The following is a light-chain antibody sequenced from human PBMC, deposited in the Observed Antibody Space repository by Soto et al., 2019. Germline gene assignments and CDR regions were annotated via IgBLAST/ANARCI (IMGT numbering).Light chain of an antibody. CDR2: DAS. Sequence: EIVLTQSPATLSLSPGERATLSCRASQSVSSYLAWYQQKPGQAPRLLIYDASNRATGIPARFSGSGSGTDFTLTISSLEPEDFAVYYCQQRRNWPGTFGQGTRLEMK. CDR1: QSVSSY. J-gene: IGKJ5*01. CDR3: QQRRNWPGT. V-gene: IGKV3-11*01.